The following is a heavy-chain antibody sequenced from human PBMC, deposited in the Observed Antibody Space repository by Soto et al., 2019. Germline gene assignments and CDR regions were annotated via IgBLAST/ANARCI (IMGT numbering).Heavy chain of an antibody. D-gene: IGHD7-27*01. CDR2: INHSGST. Sequence: QVQLQQWGAGLLKPSETLSLTCAVYGGSFSGYYWNWIRQPPGKGLEWIGEINHSGSTNYNPSLKSRVTISVDTSKTQFSLKLSSVXAADTAVYYCARGWGRIFDYWGQGTLVTVSS. CDR3: ARGWGRIFDY. J-gene: IGHJ4*02. CDR1: GGSFSGYY. V-gene: IGHV4-34*01.